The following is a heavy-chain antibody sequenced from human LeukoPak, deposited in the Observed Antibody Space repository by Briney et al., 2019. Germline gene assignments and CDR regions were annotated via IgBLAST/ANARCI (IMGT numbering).Heavy chain of an antibody. V-gene: IGHV3-30-3*01. CDR1: GFTFSAYA. Sequence: PGGSLRLSCAASGFTFSAYAIHWLRQAPGKGLEWVTVISDDGSNKYYADSVKGRFTISRDNSKNTLYVQMNSLRAEDTAVYYCARDEGYYFDYWGQGTLVTVSS. J-gene: IGHJ4*02. CDR2: ISDDGSNK. CDR3: ARDEGYYFDY.